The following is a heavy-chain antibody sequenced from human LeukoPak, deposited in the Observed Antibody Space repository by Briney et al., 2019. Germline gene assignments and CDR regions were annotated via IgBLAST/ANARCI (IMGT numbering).Heavy chain of an antibody. CDR1: GYTFTSYA. V-gene: IGHV1-69*13. D-gene: IGHD3-22*01. CDR2: IIPIFGTA. J-gene: IGHJ4*02. Sequence: ASVKVSCKASGYTFTSYAMNWVRQAPGQGLEWMGGIIPIFGTANYAQKFQGRVTITADESTSTAYMELSSLRSEDTAVYYCARDLFPYYDSSGYYFSVFYYWGQGTLVTVSS. CDR3: ARDLFPYYDSSGYYFSVFYY.